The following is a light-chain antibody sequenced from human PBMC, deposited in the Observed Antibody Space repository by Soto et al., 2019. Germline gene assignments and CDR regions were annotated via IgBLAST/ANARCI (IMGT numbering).Light chain of an antibody. Sequence: DVVMTQSPLSLPVTLGQPASISCRSSQSLLYSDGNTYLSWFQHRPGQSPRRLIFKVSIRDSEVPDRFSGSGSGPDFTANISRVEAEDVGVYYCIQGTYWPPRTFGQGTKVEI. CDR2: KVS. CDR1: QSLLYSDGNTY. J-gene: IGKJ1*01. V-gene: IGKV2-30*01. CDR3: IQGTYWPPRT.